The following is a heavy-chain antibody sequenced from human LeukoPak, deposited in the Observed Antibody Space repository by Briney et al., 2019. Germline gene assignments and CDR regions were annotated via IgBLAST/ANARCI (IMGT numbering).Heavy chain of an antibody. CDR2: ISGDSDAT. J-gene: IGHJ6*03. CDR3: ARVASGSYYPHSYYYYYMDV. V-gene: IGHV3-23*01. CDR1: GFTFSNYA. Sequence: GGSLRLSCAASGFTFSNYAMSWVRQAPGKGLEWVSAISGDSDATSYADSVKGRFTISRDTSKNTLYLQMNSLRAEDTAVYYCARVASGSYYPHSYYYYYMDVWGKGTTVTVSS. D-gene: IGHD3-10*01.